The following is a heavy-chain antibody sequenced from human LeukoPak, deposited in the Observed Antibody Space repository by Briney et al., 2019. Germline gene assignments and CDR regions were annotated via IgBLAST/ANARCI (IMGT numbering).Heavy chain of an antibody. Sequence: GGSLRLSCAASGFTFSSYAMSWVRQAPGKGLEWVSSINDSGGSTYYADSVKGRFTISRDNSKNTLYLQMNSLRAEDTAVYYCAKGPPDTFGGVIGYFDYWGQGTLVTVSS. CDR3: AKGPPDTFGGVIGYFDY. CDR1: GFTFSSYA. D-gene: IGHD3-16*01. J-gene: IGHJ4*02. CDR2: INDSGGST. V-gene: IGHV3-23*01.